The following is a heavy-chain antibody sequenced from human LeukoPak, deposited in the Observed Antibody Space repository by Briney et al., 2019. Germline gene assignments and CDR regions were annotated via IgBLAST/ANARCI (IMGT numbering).Heavy chain of an antibody. CDR1: GGSISSSSYY. V-gene: IGHV4-39*07. CDR2: IYYSGST. Sequence: SETLSLTCTVSGGSISSSSYYWGWIRQPPGKGLEWIGSIYYSGSTYYNPSLKSRVTISVDTSKSQFSLKLSSVTAADTAVYYCARGPLVWELLMGDAFDIWGQGTMVTVSS. CDR3: ARGPLVWELLMGDAFDI. D-gene: IGHD1-26*01. J-gene: IGHJ3*02.